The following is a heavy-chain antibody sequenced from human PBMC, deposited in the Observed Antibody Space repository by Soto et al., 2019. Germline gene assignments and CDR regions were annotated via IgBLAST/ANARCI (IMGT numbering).Heavy chain of an antibody. CDR1: GFTFSSYE. J-gene: IGHJ6*02. CDR3: ASSSGWYHGDYYYGMDV. V-gene: IGHV3-48*03. Sequence: PGGSLRLSCAASGFTFSSYEMNWVRQAPGKWLEWVSYISSSGSTIYYADSVKGRFTISRDNAKNSLYLQMNSLRAEDTAVYYCASSSGWYHGDYYYGMDVWGQGXTVTVYS. CDR2: ISSSGSTI. D-gene: IGHD6-19*01.